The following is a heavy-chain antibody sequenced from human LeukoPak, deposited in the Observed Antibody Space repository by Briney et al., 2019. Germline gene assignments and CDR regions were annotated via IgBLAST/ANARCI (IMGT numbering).Heavy chain of an antibody. CDR2: ITGTTGST. Sequence: PGGSLRLSCAASGFTFSTYAMTWVRQAPGKGLEWVSSITGTTGSTYYADSVKGRFTISRDNSKNTLYLQMNSLRAEDTAVYYCAKDRNYGSGSYDYWGQGTLVTVAS. V-gene: IGHV3-23*01. J-gene: IGHJ4*02. CDR1: GFTFSTYA. D-gene: IGHD3-10*01. CDR3: AKDRNYGSGSYDY.